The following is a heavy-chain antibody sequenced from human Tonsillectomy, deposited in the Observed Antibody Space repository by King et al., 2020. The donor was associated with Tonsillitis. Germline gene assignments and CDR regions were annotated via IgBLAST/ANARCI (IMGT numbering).Heavy chain of an antibody. J-gene: IGHJ5*02. Sequence: QLQESGPGLVKPSETLSLTCTVSGGSISSSSYYWGWIRQPPGKGLEWIGSIYYSGSTYYNPSLKSRVTISVDTSKNQFSLKLSSVTAADTAVYYCARLEYYGSGRRGWFDPWGQGTLVTVSS. V-gene: IGHV4-39*01. CDR3: ARLEYYGSGRRGWFDP. D-gene: IGHD3-10*01. CDR1: GGSISSSSYY. CDR2: IYYSGST.